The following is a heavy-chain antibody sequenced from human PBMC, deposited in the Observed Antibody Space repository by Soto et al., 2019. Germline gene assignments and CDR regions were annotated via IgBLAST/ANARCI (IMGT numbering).Heavy chain of an antibody. CDR3: ASCPGRQQLAPGH. Sequence: EVQLVESGGGLVKPGGSLRLSCAASGFTVSSYSMNWVRQAPGKGLEWVSSISSSSSYISYADSVKGRFTISRDNAKNSLYLQMNSLRAEDTAVYYCASCPGRQQLAPGHWGQGTLVTVSS. V-gene: IGHV3-21*01. CDR1: GFTVSSYS. CDR2: ISSSSSYI. J-gene: IGHJ4*02. D-gene: IGHD6-13*01.